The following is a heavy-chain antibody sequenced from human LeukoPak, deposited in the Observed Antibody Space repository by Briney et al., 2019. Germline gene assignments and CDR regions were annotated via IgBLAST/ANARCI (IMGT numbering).Heavy chain of an antibody. V-gene: IGHV4-34*01. CDR2: INHSGST. CDR3: ARGLMQQLRPDYYYYMDV. CDR1: GGSFSGYY. J-gene: IGHJ6*03. D-gene: IGHD6-13*01. Sequence: PSETLSLTCAVYGGSFSGYYWSWIRQPPGKGLEWIGEINHSGSTNYNPSLKSRVTISVDTSKNQFSLKLSSVTAADTAVYYCARGLMQQLRPDYYYYMDVWGKGTTVTVSS.